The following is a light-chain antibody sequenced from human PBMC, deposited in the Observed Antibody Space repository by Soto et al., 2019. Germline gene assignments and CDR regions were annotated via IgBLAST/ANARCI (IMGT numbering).Light chain of an antibody. J-gene: IGKJ5*01. CDR2: GAS. V-gene: IGKV3-20*01. CDR3: QQYFNSPIT. CDR1: QSVSSSY. Sequence: DIVLTQSPGTLSLSPGERATLSCRASQSVSSSYLAWYQQKPGQAPSLLIYGASRRATGIPDRFSGSGTGTDFTLTITRLEPEDVAIYYCQQYFNSPITFGQGTRLEI.